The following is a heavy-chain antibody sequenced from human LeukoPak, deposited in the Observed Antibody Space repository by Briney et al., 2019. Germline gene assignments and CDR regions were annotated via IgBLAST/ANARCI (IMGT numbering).Heavy chain of an antibody. CDR1: GFTFSSYT. CDR3: AKDQVISGSEASDI. CDR2: ISGSGVGT. D-gene: IGHD2-21*01. V-gene: IGHV3-23*01. J-gene: IGHJ3*02. Sequence: GGSLRLSCAASGFTFSSYTMNWVRQAPGKGLEWVSGISGSGVGTYYADSVKGRFTISRDNSWNTLYLQMSSLRAEDTAVYYCAKDQVISGSEASDIWGQGTMVTVSS.